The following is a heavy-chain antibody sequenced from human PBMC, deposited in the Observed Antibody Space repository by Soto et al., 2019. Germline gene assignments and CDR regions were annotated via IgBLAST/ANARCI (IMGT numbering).Heavy chain of an antibody. D-gene: IGHD3-22*01. Sequence: PGGSLILSCAASGFTFSSYGMHLVRRAPGKGLEGVSYIGLGSSTKYYADSVEGRFTISRDNAKNSLYLQMNSLRAEDTAVYYCARDQLYYNDISGRPLNAFDVWGQGTMVTVSS. J-gene: IGHJ3*01. V-gene: IGHV3-48*01. CDR3: ARDQLYYNDISGRPLNAFDV. CDR1: GFTFSSYG. CDR2: IGLGSSTK.